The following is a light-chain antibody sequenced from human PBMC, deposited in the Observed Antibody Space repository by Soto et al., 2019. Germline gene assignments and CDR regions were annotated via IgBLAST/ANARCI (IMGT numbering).Light chain of an antibody. J-gene: IGLJ2*01. CDR2: LNRDGSH. V-gene: IGLV4-69*01. Sequence: QSVLTQSPSASASLGASVKLTCTLSSGHSNYAIAWHQQQPEKGPQYLMKLNRDGSHSKGDGIPNRFSGSSSGAERYLTISSLQSEDEADYYCQTWGTGIVIFGGGTKLTVL. CDR3: QTWGTGIVI. CDR1: SGHSNYA.